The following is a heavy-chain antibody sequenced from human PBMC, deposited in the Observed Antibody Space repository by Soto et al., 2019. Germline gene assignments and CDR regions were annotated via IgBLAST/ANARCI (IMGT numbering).Heavy chain of an antibody. V-gene: IGHV3-23*01. CDR1: GFTFSSYA. Sequence: GGSLRLSCAASGFTFSSYAMSWVRQAPGKGLEWVSAISGSGGSTYYADSVKGRFTISRDNSKNTLYLQMNSLRAEDTAVYYCANSVGATTLGYWGQGTLVTVSS. D-gene: IGHD1-26*01. CDR3: ANSVGATTLGY. CDR2: ISGSGGST. J-gene: IGHJ4*02.